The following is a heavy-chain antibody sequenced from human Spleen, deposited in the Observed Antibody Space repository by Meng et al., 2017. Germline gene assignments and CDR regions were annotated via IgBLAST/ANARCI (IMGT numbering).Heavy chain of an antibody. V-gene: IGHV3-33*01. CDR1: GFTFSSYG. CDR2: IGYDGSIK. D-gene: IGHD5-12*01. Sequence: GGSLRLSCEASGFTFSSYGMHWVRQAPDKGLEWVALIGYDGSIKYYADSVKGRISISRDNSKNTLYLQMNTLRAEDTAVYYCARIMSGSYNYNAMDVWGLGTTVTVSS. CDR3: ARIMSGSYNYNAMDV. J-gene: IGHJ6*02.